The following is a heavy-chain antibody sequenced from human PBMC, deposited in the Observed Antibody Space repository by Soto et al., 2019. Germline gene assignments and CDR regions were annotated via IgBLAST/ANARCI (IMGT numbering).Heavy chain of an antibody. V-gene: IGHV3-7*03. Sequence: PGGSLRLSCEASGFTFSTYWMTWVRQAPGKGLEWVANIKQDGSEKFYVGSVRGRFTISRDNAKNSMYLQMNSLTSDDTALYYCAREGNVGVTQMRYFDHWGQGTLVTVSS. CDR2: IKQDGSEK. D-gene: IGHD2-21*02. CDR1: GFTFSTYW. CDR3: AREGNVGVTQMRYFDH. J-gene: IGHJ4*02.